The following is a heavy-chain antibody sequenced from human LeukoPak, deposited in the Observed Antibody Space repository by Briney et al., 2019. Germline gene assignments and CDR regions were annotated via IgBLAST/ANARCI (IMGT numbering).Heavy chain of an antibody. Sequence: NTSETLSLTCAVYGGSFSGYYWSWIRQPPGKGLEWIGEINHSGSTNYNPSLKSRVTISVDTSKNQFSLKLSSVTAADTAVHYCARGPTNFSNYYDSSGYLFDYWGQGTLVTVSS. CDR3: ARGPTNFSNYYDSSGYLFDY. J-gene: IGHJ4*02. V-gene: IGHV4-34*01. CDR1: GGSFSGYY. D-gene: IGHD3-22*01. CDR2: INHSGST.